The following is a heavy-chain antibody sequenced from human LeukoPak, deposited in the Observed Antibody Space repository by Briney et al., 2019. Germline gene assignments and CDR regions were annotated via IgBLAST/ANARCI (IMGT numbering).Heavy chain of an antibody. Sequence: SETLSLTCTVSGGSISSYYWSWIRQPAGKGLEWIGRIYTSGSTNYNPSLKSRVTMSVDTSKNQFSLKLSSVTAADTAVYYCARGHSSGWYVPYYYYYMDVWGKGTTDTVSS. CDR3: ARGHSSGWYVPYYYYYMDV. D-gene: IGHD6-19*01. CDR1: GGSISSYY. V-gene: IGHV4-4*07. J-gene: IGHJ6*03. CDR2: IYTSGST.